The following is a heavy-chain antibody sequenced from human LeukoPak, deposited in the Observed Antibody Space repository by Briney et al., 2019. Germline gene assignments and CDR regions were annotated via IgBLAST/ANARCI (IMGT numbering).Heavy chain of an antibody. CDR2: INPSGGST. Sequence: ASVKVSCKTSGYTFTSYGISWVRQAPGQGLEWMGIINPSGGSTSYAQKFQGRVTMTRDMSTSTVYMELSSLRSEDTAVYYCARDYPRDGYNWNAFDIWGQGTMVTVSS. D-gene: IGHD5-24*01. CDR1: GYTFTSYG. CDR3: ARDYPRDGYNWNAFDI. V-gene: IGHV1-46*01. J-gene: IGHJ3*02.